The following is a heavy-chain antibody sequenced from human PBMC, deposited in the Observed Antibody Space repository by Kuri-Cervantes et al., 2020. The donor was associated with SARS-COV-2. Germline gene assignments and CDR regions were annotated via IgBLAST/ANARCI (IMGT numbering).Heavy chain of an antibody. CDR1: GSAFSDYS. D-gene: IGHD3-10*01. CDR3: ARDPHITLIRGAYFDL. CDR2: ISSGSSTI. J-gene: IGHJ2*01. Sequence: GESLKISCAASGSAFSDYSMLWFRQAPGKGLEWVSYISSGSSTIYYADSVKGRFTISRDNARNSLYLQMNSLRAEDTAVYYCARDPHITLIRGAYFDLWGRGTLVTVSS. V-gene: IGHV3-48*01.